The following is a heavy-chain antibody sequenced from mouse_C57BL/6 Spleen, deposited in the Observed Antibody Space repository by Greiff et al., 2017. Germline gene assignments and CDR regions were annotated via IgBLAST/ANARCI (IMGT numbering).Heavy chain of an antibody. D-gene: IGHD2-4*01. CDR2: ISYDGSN. J-gene: IGHJ2*01. Sequence: EVQRVESGPGLVKPSQSLSLTCSVTGYSITSGYYWNWIRQFPGNKLEWMGYISYDGSNNYNPSLKNRISITRDTSKNQFFLKLNSVTTEDTATYYCARSLYDYDGDYFDYGGQGTTLTVSS. CDR1: GYSITSGYY. V-gene: IGHV3-6*01. CDR3: ARSLYDYDGDYFDY.